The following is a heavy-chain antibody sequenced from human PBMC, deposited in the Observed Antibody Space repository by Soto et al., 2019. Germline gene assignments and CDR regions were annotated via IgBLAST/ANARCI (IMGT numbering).Heavy chain of an antibody. V-gene: IGHV3-30*18. J-gene: IGHJ4*02. D-gene: IGHD4-17*01. CDR2: ISYDGSNK. CDR3: ANTPNFGGFGYDYGDYSFRDLIDY. CDR1: GFTFSSYG. Sequence: GGSLRLSCAASGFTFSSYGMHWVRQAPGKGLEWVAVISYDGSNKYYADSVKGRFTISRDNSKNTLYLQMNSLRAEDTAVYYCANTPNFGGFGYDYGDYSFRDLIDYWGQGTLVTVSS.